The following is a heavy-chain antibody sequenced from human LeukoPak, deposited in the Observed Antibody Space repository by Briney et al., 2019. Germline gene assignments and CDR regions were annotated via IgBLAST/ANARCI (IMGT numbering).Heavy chain of an antibody. V-gene: IGHV3-43*02. Sequence: PGGSLRLSCAASGFTFDAYAMRWVRQAPGKGLEWVSLISGDGGTTYYADSVKGRFTISRDNSKNTLYLQMNSLRAEDTAVYYCARDNYDILTGYPNAFDIWGQGTMVTVSS. J-gene: IGHJ3*02. CDR3: ARDNYDILTGYPNAFDI. CDR1: GFTFDAYA. CDR2: ISGDGGTT. D-gene: IGHD3-9*01.